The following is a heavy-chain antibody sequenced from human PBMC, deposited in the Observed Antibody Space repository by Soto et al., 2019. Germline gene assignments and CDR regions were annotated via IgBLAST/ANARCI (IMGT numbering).Heavy chain of an antibody. D-gene: IGHD2-2*01. CDR1: GFTFSSYG. Sequence: GGSLRLSCAASGFTFSSYGMHWVRQAPGKGLEWVAVISYDGSNKYYADSVKGRFTISRDNSKNTLYLQMNSLRAEDTAVYYCAKDARYCSSTSCLLGYYYYMDVWGKGTTVTVSS. CDR2: ISYDGSNK. CDR3: AKDARYCSSTSCLLGYYYYMDV. J-gene: IGHJ6*03. V-gene: IGHV3-30*18.